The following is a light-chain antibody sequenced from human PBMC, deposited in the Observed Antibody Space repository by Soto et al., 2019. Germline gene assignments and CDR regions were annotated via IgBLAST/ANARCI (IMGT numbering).Light chain of an antibody. CDR3: QRYGSSPPT. CDR2: NAS. J-gene: IGKJ4*01. Sequence: EIVLTQSPGTLSLSPGERATLSCRASRSVSITYLTSYQQKPGQAPRFVIYNASSGAAGIPGRVCGSGSGTDFTLNISRLEPEDFAVYCCQRYGSSPPTFGGGTKVDIK. CDR1: RSVSITY. V-gene: IGKV3-20*01.